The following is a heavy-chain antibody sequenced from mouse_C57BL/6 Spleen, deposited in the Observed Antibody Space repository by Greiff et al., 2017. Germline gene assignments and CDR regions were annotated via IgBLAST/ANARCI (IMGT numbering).Heavy chain of an antibody. Sequence: QVQLQQSGAELVRPGASVTLSCKASGYTFTDYEMHWVKQTPVHGLEWIGAIDPETGGTAYNQKFKGKAILTADKSSSTAYMELRSLTSEDAAVYYCTHYGSLYDDKDYWGQGTSVTVSS. CDR1: GYTFTDYE. J-gene: IGHJ4*01. CDR2: IDPETGGT. D-gene: IGHD1-1*01. V-gene: IGHV1-15*01. CDR3: THYGSLYDDKDY.